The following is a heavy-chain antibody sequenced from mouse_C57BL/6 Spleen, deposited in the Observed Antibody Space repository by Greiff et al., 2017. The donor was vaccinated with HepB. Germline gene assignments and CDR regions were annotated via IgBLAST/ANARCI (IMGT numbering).Heavy chain of an antibody. D-gene: IGHD2-2*01. CDR2: FYPGSGSI. CDR3: ARHEGGGVTPYWYFDV. Sequence: VHLVESGAELVKPGASVKLSCKASGYTFTEYTIHWVKQRSGQGLEWIGWFYPGSGSIKYNEKFKDKATLTADKSSSTVYMELSRLTSEDSAVYFCARHEGGGVTPYWYFDVWGTGTTVTVSS. J-gene: IGHJ1*03. V-gene: IGHV1-62-2*01. CDR1: GYTFTEYT.